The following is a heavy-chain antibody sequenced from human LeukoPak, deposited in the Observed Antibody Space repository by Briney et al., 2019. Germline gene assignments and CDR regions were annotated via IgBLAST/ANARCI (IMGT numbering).Heavy chain of an antibody. D-gene: IGHD4-23*01. J-gene: IGHJ4*02. Sequence: PGGSLRLSCAASRFTFSNYAMSWVRQAPGKGLEWVANIKQDGSEKSYVDSVKGRFTISRDNAKNSLYLQMNSLRAEDTAVYYCARDDGGNYPTTLEYWGQGTLVTVSS. CDR3: ARDDGGNYPTTLEY. CDR2: IKQDGSEK. CDR1: RFTFSNYA. V-gene: IGHV3-7*01.